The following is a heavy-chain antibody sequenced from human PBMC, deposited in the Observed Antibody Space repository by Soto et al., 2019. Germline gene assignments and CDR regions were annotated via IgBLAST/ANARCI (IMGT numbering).Heavy chain of an antibody. Sequence: SVKVSCKASGGTFTSYVISWVRQAPGQGLEWMGGIIPIFGTANYAQKSQGRVTITADESTSTAYMELSSLRSEDTAVYYCARESGGSYYDSSGYYCPYFDYWGQGTLVTVSS. D-gene: IGHD3-22*01. V-gene: IGHV1-69*13. CDR3: ARESGGSYYDSSGYYCPYFDY. J-gene: IGHJ4*02. CDR1: GGTFTSYV. CDR2: IIPIFGTA.